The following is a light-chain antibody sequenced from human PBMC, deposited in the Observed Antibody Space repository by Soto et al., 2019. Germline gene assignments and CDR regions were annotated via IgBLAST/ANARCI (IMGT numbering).Light chain of an antibody. CDR3: QQYTSLPIT. J-gene: IGKJ5*01. V-gene: IGKV1-33*01. CDR2: DAS. CDR1: QDISKF. Sequence: DIQMTQSPSSLSASVGDRVTITCQASQDISKFLNWYQQKPGKAPKLLIYDASTLGTGVPSRFSGGGSGTDFTFTISSLQPADIATYYCQQYTSLPITFGQGTRLEI.